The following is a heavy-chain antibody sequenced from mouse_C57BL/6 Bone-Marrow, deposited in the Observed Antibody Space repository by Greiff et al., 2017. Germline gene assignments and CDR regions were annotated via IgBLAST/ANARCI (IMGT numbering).Heavy chain of an antibody. CDR2: LHPSDSDT. Sequence: QVQLQQPGAELVKPGASVKVSCKASGYTFTSYWMHWVKQRPGQGLEWIGRLHPSDSDTNYNQKFKGKATLTVDKSSSTAYMQLSSLTSEDSAVYYCAIQFPLIIPGAYWGQGTLVTVSA. CDR3: AIQFPLIIPGAY. D-gene: IGHD1-2*01. CDR1: GYTFTSYW. V-gene: IGHV1-74*01. J-gene: IGHJ3*01.